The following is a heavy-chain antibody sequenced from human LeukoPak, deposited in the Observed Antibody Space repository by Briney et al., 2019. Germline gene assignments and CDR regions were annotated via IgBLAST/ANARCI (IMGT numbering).Heavy chain of an antibody. CDR2: ISGSGGST. J-gene: IGHJ6*02. CDR1: GFTFSSYA. CDR3: ARSNCSSTSCYYYYYYYGMDV. V-gene: IGHV3-23*01. D-gene: IGHD2-2*01. Sequence: GGSLRLSCAASGFTFSSYAMSWVRQAPGKGLEWVSAISGSGGSTYYADSVKGRFTISRDNSKNTLYLQMNSLRAEDTAVYYCARSNCSSTSCYYYYYYYGMDVWGQGTTVTISS.